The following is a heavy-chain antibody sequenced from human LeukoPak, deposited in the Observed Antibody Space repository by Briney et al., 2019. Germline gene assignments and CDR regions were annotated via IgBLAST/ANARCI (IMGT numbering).Heavy chain of an antibody. CDR3: ARDGGNGVPFDY. Sequence: PGGSLRLSCAASGFTFSACWMSWVRQAPGKGLEWVANIRQDGSDKWYVDSVKGRFTISRDNARNSLYLQMNSLRAEDTAVYYCARDGGNGVPFDYWGQGTLVTVPS. V-gene: IGHV3-7*05. CDR1: GFTFSACW. D-gene: IGHD3-16*01. CDR2: IRQDGSDK. J-gene: IGHJ4*02.